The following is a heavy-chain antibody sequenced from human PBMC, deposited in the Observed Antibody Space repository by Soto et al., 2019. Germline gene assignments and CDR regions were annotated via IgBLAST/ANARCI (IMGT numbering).Heavy chain of an antibody. V-gene: IGHV1-2*02. CDR2: INPNSGGT. Sequence: QVQLVQSGAEVKKPGASVKVSCKASGYTFTGYYMHWVRQAPGQGLEWMGWINPNSGGTNYAKKFQGRVTMTRDTSISTAYMELSRLRSDDTAVYYCARAPIERIAAAVYFDYWGQGTLVTVSS. J-gene: IGHJ4*02. CDR1: GYTFTGYY. D-gene: IGHD6-13*01. CDR3: ARAPIERIAAAVYFDY.